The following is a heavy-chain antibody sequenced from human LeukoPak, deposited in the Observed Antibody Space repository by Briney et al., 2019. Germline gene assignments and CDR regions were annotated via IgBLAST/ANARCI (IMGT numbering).Heavy chain of an antibody. CDR3: ARTPGYSSNLRNAIDF. V-gene: IGHV1-8*01. CDR2: MNPNSANT. Sequence: ASVKVSCKASGYTFTSYDISWVRQATGQGLEWMGWMNPNSANTGYAQKFQGRVTMTRNTSISTAYMELSGLRSEDTAVYYCARTPGYSSNLRNAIDFWGQGTMVTVSS. D-gene: IGHD6-13*01. J-gene: IGHJ3*01. CDR1: GYTFTSYD.